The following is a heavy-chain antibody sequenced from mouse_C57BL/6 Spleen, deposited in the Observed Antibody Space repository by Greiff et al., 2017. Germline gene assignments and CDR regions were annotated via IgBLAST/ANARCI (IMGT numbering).Heavy chain of an antibody. Sequence: VKLQESGAELVRPGASVKLSCKASGYTFTDYYINWVKQRPGQGLEWIARIYPGSGNTYYNEKFKGKATLTAEKSSSTAYMQLSSLTSEDSAVYFCATYDYDRAWFAYWGQGTLVTVSA. CDR2: IYPGSGNT. CDR3: ATYDYDRAWFAY. J-gene: IGHJ3*01. CDR1: GYTFTDYY. V-gene: IGHV1-76*01. D-gene: IGHD2-4*01.